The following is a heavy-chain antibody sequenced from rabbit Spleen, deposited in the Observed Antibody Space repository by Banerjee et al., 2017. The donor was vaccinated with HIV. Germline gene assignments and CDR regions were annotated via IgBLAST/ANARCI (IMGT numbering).Heavy chain of an antibody. CDR3: ARDTGTSFSTYGMDL. V-gene: IGHV1S45*01. Sequence: QEQLVESGGGLVQPEGSLTLTCTASGFSFSSSYFMCWVRQAPGKGLEWIACIYTGSGNTYYASWAKGRFTISKTSSTVDLQMTSLTAADTATYFCARDTGTSFSTYGMDLWGPGTLVTVS. D-gene: IGHD8-1*01. J-gene: IGHJ6*01. CDR2: IYTGSGNT. CDR1: GFSFSSSYF.